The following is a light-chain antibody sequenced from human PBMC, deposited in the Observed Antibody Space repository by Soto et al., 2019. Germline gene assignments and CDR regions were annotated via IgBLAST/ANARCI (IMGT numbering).Light chain of an antibody. CDR3: CSYAGTYWV. J-gene: IGLJ3*02. CDR2: DVS. V-gene: IGLV2-11*01. CDR1: SNDVGGYNY. Sequence: QSALTQPRSVSGSPGQSVTISCTGTSNDVGGYNYVSWFQQHPGKVPKLMVYDVSYRPSGVHDRFSGSKSGNTASLTISGLQADDEGDYYCCSYAGTYWVFGGGTKLTVL.